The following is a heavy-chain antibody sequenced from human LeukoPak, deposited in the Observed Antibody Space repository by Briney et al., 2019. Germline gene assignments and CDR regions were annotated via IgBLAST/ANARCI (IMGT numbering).Heavy chain of an antibody. D-gene: IGHD3-16*01. CDR2: IYYSGST. J-gene: IGHJ4*02. V-gene: IGHV4-59*01. CDR3: ARDGVPYYFDY. Sequence: PSETLSLTCTVSGGSISSYYWSWIRQPPGKGLEWIGCIYYSGSTNYNPSLKSRVTISVDTSKNQFSLKLSSVTAADTAVYYCARDGVPYYFDYWGQGTLVTVSS. CDR1: GGSISSYY.